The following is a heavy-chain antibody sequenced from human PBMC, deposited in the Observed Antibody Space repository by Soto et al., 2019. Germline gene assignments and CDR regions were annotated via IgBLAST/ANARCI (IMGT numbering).Heavy chain of an antibody. D-gene: IGHD6-13*01. CDR2: IYYSGST. Sequence: SASLSLTCPVPCSSIRSYYWSWIRQPPGKGLELIGYIYYSGSTNYNPSLKSRVTISVDTSKIPFSLKLSSVTAADTALSYCASSTIAAAGFYYYGMDIRGPRTTVT. CDR1: CSSIRSYY. V-gene: IGHV4-59*01. J-gene: IGHJ6*02. CDR3: ASSTIAAAGFYYYGMDI.